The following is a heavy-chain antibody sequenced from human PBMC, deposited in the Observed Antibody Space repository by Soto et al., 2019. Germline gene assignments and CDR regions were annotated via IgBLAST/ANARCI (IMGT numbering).Heavy chain of an antibody. Sequence: SVKVSCKASGGTFSDCTMSWLRQAPGRGLEWMGGIIPMIGATNNAQKLKGRLTITAEKSTGTVYMELNSLRSDDTAVYYCARYWSAGTLYGAFDIWGQGTEVTV. CDR3: ARYWSAGTLYGAFDI. J-gene: IGHJ3*02. CDR2: IIPMIGAT. D-gene: IGHD2-15*01. CDR1: GGTFSDCT. V-gene: IGHV1-69*06.